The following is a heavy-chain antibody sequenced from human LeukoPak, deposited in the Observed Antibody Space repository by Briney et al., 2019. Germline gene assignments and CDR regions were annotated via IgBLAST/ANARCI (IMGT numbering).Heavy chain of an antibody. CDR1: GFTFTGHT. J-gene: IGHJ4*02. CDR2: ISGSGGST. V-gene: IGHV3-23*01. D-gene: IGHD3-9*01. CDR3: AKYHSLLRYFDY. Sequence: PGGSLRLSCAASGFTFTGHTMTWLRQAPGKGLEWVSAISGSGGSTYYADSVKGRFTISRDNSKNTLYLQMNSLRAEDTAVYYCAKYHSLLRYFDYWGQGTLVTVSS.